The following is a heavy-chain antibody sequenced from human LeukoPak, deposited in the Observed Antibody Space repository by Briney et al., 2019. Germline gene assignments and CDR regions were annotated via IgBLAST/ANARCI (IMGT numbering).Heavy chain of an antibody. V-gene: IGHV3-23*01. J-gene: IGHJ4*02. CDR1: GFSFSNYA. CDR3: AKVVGTSGWYFDY. D-gene: IGHD1-1*01. Sequence: PGGSLRLSCAASGFSFSNYAMSWVRQAPGKGLEWVSGITGRSTYYADSVKGRFTISRDISQNTLYVQMNSLRAEDTAVYYCAKVVGTSGWYFDYWGQGTLVTVSS. CDR2: ITGRST.